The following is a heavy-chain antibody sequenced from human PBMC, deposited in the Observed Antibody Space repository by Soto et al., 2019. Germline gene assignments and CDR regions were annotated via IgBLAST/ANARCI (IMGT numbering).Heavy chain of an antibody. CDR3: AKRNSSSTFDY. CDR2: ISGSDDST. D-gene: IGHD6-6*01. Sequence: GGSLRHSCASSGCTFISYAMSLVRQATGKGLEWVSVISGSDDSTYYADSVKGRFTISRDNSKNTLYLQMNSLRAVDTAVYYHAKRNSSSTFDYWGQGTLVTVSS. V-gene: IGHV3-23*01. J-gene: IGHJ4*02. CDR1: GCTFISYA.